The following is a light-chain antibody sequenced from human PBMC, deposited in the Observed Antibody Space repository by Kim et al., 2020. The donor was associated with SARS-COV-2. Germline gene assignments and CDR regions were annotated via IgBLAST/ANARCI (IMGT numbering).Light chain of an antibody. J-gene: IGKJ1*01. Sequence: ASVGNRVTFTCRARQVVSSWLSWYQQKPEKAPKSLIYAASNLQSGVPSRFSGRGSGPDFTLTLSSLQPEDSATYYCQQYKRYPRTFGQGTKVDIK. CDR3: QQYKRYPRT. CDR1: QVVSSW. CDR2: AAS. V-gene: IGKV1D-16*01.